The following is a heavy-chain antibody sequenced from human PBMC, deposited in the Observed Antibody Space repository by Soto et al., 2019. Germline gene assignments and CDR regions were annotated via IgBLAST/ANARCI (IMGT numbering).Heavy chain of an antibody. CDR3: ARMSGTYYVPDY. Sequence: QVQLQESGPRLVEASQTLSLTCTVSNASITSSGSYWSWVRPPPGKRLEWIGYIYHSGSTFYSPSLQSRLTMSVDTSKNQFSLTLRSVTAADTAVYHCARMSGTYYVPDYWGQGTLVTVSS. J-gene: IGHJ4*02. CDR1: NASITSSGSY. V-gene: IGHV4-31*03. CDR2: IYHSGST. D-gene: IGHD1-26*01.